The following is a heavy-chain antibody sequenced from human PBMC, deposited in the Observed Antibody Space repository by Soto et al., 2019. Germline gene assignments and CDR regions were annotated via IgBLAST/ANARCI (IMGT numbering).Heavy chain of an antibody. CDR1: GYTFTDYY. V-gene: IGHV1-2*02. CDR2: INPNSGGT. Sequence: EASVKVSCKASGYTFTDYYIHWVRQAPGQGLEWMGWINPNSGGTNSAQKFQGRVTMTRDTSISTAYMELSTLRSDDTAVFYCARDVLGVFSAWGQGTLVTVSS. J-gene: IGHJ4*02. D-gene: IGHD3-10*02. CDR3: ARDVLGVFSA.